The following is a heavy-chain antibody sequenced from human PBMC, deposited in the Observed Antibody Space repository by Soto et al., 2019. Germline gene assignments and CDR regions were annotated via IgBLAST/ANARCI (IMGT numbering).Heavy chain of an antibody. CDR2: IYYSGST. CDR1: GGSISSYY. J-gene: IGHJ4*02. V-gene: IGHV4-59*08. CDR3: ARHGNILVDY. Sequence: PSETLSLTCTVSGGSISSYYWSWIRQPPGKGLEWIGYIYYSGSTNYNPSLKSRVTISVDTSKNQFSLKLSSVTAADTAVYYCARHGNILVDYWGQGTLVTVSS.